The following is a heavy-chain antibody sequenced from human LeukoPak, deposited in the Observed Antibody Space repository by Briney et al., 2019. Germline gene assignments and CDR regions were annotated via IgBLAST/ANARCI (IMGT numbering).Heavy chain of an antibody. D-gene: IGHD7-27*01. CDR3: ARQRDNWGNFDY. J-gene: IGHJ4*02. V-gene: IGHV4-34*01. Sequence: SETLSLTCAVYGGSFSNYYWSWIRQPPGKGLEWIGEINHSGSTNYNPSLKSRVTISVDTSKNQFSLKLSSVTAADTAVYYCARQRDNWGNFDYWGQGTLVTVSS. CDR2: INHSGST. CDR1: GGSFSNYY.